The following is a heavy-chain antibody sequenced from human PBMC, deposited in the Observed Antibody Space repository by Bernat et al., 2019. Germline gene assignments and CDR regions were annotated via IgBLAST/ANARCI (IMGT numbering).Heavy chain of an antibody. J-gene: IGHJ4*02. CDR2: IYSGGTT. CDR1: GFTVSMKY. Sequence: EVQLVESGGGLVRPGESLRLSCVVSGFTVSMKYMSWVRQAPGKGLEWVSVIYSGGTTYYADSVKGRFTISRDNSKSTLYLQMASLRAEDTAVYYCAIDHSGSSKYFFDYWGQGILVTVSS. CDR3: AIDHSGSSKYFFDY. D-gene: IGHD1-26*01. V-gene: IGHV3-66*01.